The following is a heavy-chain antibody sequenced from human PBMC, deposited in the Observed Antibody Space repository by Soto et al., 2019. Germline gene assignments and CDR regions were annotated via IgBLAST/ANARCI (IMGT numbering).Heavy chain of an antibody. Sequence: QLQLQESGPGLVKPSETLSLTCTVSGGSITNSDYYWVWIRQPPGKGLEWIGSIYYSGITYYNPSLKSRVTISIDTSKNQFSLKLSSVTAADTAVYYCARHRSSTYMLDYWGQGILVTVSS. CDR2: IYYSGIT. J-gene: IGHJ4*02. D-gene: IGHD4-4*01. V-gene: IGHV4-39*01. CDR1: GGSITNSDYY. CDR3: ARHRSSTYMLDY.